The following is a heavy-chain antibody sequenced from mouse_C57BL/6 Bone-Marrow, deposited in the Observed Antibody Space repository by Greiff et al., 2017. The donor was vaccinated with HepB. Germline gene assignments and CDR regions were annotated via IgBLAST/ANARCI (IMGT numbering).Heavy chain of an antibody. Sequence: QVQLQQPGAELVRPGTSVKLSCKASGYTFTIYWMHWVKQRPGQGLEWIGVIDPSDSYTNYNQKFKGKATLTVDTSSSTAYMQLSSLTSEDSAVYYCARRAYYGNYWFAYWGQGTLVTVSA. V-gene: IGHV1-59*01. CDR1: GYTFTIYW. CDR3: ARRAYYGNYWFAY. CDR2: IDPSDSYT. D-gene: IGHD2-10*01. J-gene: IGHJ3*01.